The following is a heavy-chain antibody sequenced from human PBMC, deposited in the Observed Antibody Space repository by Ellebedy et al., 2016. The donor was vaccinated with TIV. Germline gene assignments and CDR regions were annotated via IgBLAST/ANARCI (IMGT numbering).Heavy chain of an antibody. V-gene: IGHV3-33*01. J-gene: IGHJ4*02. CDR3: AGGSGWLTDY. CDR1: GFTFSSYG. Sequence: PGGSLRLSCAASGFTFSSYGMHWVRQAPGKGLGWVAVIWYDGSTKYYADSVKGRFTISRDNSKNTLYLHMNSLSAEDTAVYYCAGGSGWLTDYWGQGTLVTVSS. CDR2: IWYDGSTK. D-gene: IGHD5-24*01.